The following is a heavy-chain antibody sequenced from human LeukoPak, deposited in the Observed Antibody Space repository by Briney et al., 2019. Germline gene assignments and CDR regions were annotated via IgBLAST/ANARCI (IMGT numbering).Heavy chain of an antibody. CDR1: GYTFTGYY. Sequence: GASVKVSCKASGYTFTGYYMHWVRQAPGQGLEWMGWISAYNGNTNYAQKLQGRVTMTTDTSTSTAYMELRSLRSDDTAVYYCARDYSLYGMDVWGQGTTVTVSS. D-gene: IGHD2-21*01. CDR3: ARDYSLYGMDV. J-gene: IGHJ6*02. CDR2: ISAYNGNT. V-gene: IGHV1-18*04.